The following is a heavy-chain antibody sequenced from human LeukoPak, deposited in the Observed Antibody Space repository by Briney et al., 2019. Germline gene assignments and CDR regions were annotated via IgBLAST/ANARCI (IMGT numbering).Heavy chain of an antibody. V-gene: IGHV4-4*02. CDR2: IYHSGST. D-gene: IGHD3-9*01. CDR1: GDSISSSNW. J-gene: IGHJ4*02. CDR3: GATGYYDIIY. Sequence: SGTLSLTCAVSGDSISSSNWWSWVRQPRGKGLEWIGEIYHSGSTNYNPSLKSRVTISVDKSKNQVSLKLSSVTAADTAVYYCGATGYYDIIYWGQGTLVTVSS.